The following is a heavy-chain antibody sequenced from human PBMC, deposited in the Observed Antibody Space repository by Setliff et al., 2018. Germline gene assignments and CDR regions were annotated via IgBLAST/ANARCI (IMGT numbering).Heavy chain of an antibody. Sequence: NPSETLSLTCSVSGASLSSGSYYWSWIRQSAGKGPEWIGHIYTNGATNYSPSLKSRVSISADTSKNVLYLRLTSVTAADTAVYYCAKEYVVISFVRNTHQHYGMDVWGQGTTVTVSS. D-gene: IGHD2-21*01. J-gene: IGHJ6*02. CDR3: AKEYVVISFVRNTHQHYGMDV. CDR2: IYTNGAT. CDR1: GASLSSGSYY. V-gene: IGHV4-61*09.